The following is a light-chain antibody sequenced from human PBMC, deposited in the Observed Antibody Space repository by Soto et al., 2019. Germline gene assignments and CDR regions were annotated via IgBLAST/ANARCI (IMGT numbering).Light chain of an antibody. CDR1: SSNIGAGYD. Sequence: QSVLTQPPSVSGAPGQRVTISCTGSSSNIGAGYDVHWYQQLPGTAPKLLIYGNSNRPSGVPDRFSGSKSGTSASLAITVLQAEDEADYYCQSYDSSLSGFYVFGPGTKLTVL. V-gene: IGLV1-40*01. J-gene: IGLJ1*01. CDR3: QSYDSSLSGFYV. CDR2: GNS.